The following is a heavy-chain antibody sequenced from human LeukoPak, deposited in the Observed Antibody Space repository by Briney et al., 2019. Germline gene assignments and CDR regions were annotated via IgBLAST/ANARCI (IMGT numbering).Heavy chain of an antibody. CDR3: ARVCSVGIVGAKGYFDY. CDR2: INHSGST. Sequence: SETLSLTCAVYGGSFSGYYWSWIRQPPGKGLEWIGEINHSGSTNYNPSLKSRVTISVDTSKNQFSLKLSSVTAADTAVYYCARVCSVGIVGAKGYFDYWGQGTLVTVSS. D-gene: IGHD1-26*01. CDR1: GGSFSGYY. V-gene: IGHV4-34*01. J-gene: IGHJ4*02.